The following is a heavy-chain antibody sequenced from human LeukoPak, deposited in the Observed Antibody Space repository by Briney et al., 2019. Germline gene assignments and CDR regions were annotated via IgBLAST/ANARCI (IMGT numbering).Heavy chain of an antibody. CDR1: RFTFSNYW. V-gene: IGHV3-74*01. Sequence: GGSLRLSCAASRFTFSNYWMHWVRQAPGKGLVWVSRINTDGSSTTYADSVRGRFTISRDNAKNSLYLQMNSLRAEDTAVYYCARTYYGSGSYYNPFDYWGQGTLVTVSS. CDR3: ARTYYGSGSYYNPFDY. J-gene: IGHJ4*02. D-gene: IGHD3-10*01. CDR2: INTDGSST.